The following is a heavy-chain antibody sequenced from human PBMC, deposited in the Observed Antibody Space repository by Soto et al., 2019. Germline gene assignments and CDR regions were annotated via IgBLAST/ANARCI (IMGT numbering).Heavy chain of an antibody. CDR1: GGSISSGGYY. CDR3: ARVGGV. Sequence: SETLSLTCTVSGGSISSGGYYWSWMRQRPGKGLEWIGYIYFSGSTYYNPSLKSRLTISVDTSKSQFSLNLTSVTVADTAVYYCARVGGVWGQGTTVTVSS. V-gene: IGHV4-31*03. CDR2: IYFSGST. J-gene: IGHJ6*02.